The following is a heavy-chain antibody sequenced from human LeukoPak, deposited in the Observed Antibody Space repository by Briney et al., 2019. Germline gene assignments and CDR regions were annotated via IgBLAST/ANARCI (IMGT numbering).Heavy chain of an antibody. CDR3: ARVTYDSLTGYRNSIDT. D-gene: IGHD3-9*01. Sequence: SETLSLTCGVSGGSLSGSYWTWIRQSPGRGLEWIGEITQGGSANYNPSLKSRVTLSVDRSKNQFSLELSSVTAADTAVFYCARVTYDSLTGYRNSIDTWGQGTLVTVSS. CDR2: ITQGGSA. V-gene: IGHV4-34*01. CDR1: GGSLSGSY. J-gene: IGHJ5*02.